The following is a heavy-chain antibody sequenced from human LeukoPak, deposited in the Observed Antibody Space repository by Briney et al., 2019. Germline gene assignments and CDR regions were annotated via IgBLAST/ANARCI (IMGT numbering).Heavy chain of an antibody. V-gene: IGHV3-30*04. CDR1: GFTFSSYA. Sequence: PGRSLRLSCAASGFTFSSYAMHWVRQAPGKGLEWVAVISYDGSNKYYADSVKGRFTISRDNSKNTLYLQMNSLRAEDTAVYYCARQWELHAFDIWGQGTMVTVSS. J-gene: IGHJ3*02. CDR3: ARQWELHAFDI. CDR2: ISYDGSNK. D-gene: IGHD1-26*01.